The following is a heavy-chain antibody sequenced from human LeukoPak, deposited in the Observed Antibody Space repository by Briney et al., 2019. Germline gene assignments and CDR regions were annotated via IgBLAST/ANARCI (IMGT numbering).Heavy chain of an antibody. D-gene: IGHD6-19*01. Sequence: MSSETLSLTCTVSGGSISTYYWTWIRQPPGKGLEWIGYIYYSGSTNYNPSLKSRVTISVDTSKNQFSLRLSSVTAADTAVYYCARYHTNGWFDYWGQGTLVTVSP. CDR2: IYYSGST. V-gene: IGHV4-59*01. CDR1: GGSISTYY. CDR3: ARYHTNGWFDY. J-gene: IGHJ4*02.